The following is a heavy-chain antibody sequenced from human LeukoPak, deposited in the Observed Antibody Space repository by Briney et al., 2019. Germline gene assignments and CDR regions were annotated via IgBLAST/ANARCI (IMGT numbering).Heavy chain of an antibody. V-gene: IGHV4-4*02. D-gene: IGHD6-19*01. CDR2: IYHSGSP. J-gene: IGHJ4*02. Sequence: NASETLSLTCAVSGGSISSNNWWGWVRQPPGKGLEWIGEIYHSGSPNYNPSLKSRVTISVDKSRNHFSLNLSSVTAADTAVYYCARGRGIAVAGKNFDYWGQGTLVTVSS. CDR3: ARGRGIAVAGKNFDY. CDR1: GGSISSNNW.